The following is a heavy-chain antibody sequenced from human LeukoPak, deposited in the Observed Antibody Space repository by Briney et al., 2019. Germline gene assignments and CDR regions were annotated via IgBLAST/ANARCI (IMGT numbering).Heavy chain of an antibody. D-gene: IGHD6-13*01. J-gene: IGHJ6*02. CDR2: ISYDGSNK. Sequence: GRSLRLSCAASGFTFSSYAMHWVRQAPGKGLEWVAVISYDGSNKYYADSVKGRFTISRDNSKNTLYLQMNSLRAEDTAVYYCARDSYSSSAPDYIHYYYYYGMDVWGQGTTVTVSS. CDR3: ARDSYSSSAPDYIHYYYYYGMDV. V-gene: IGHV3-30*04. CDR1: GFTFSSYA.